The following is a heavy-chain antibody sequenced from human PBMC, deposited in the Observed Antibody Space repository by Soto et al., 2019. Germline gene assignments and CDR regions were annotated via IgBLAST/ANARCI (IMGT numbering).Heavy chain of an antibody. D-gene: IGHD4-17*01. CDR2: ILYDGTND. J-gene: IGHJ4*02. CDR1: GFTFSDFP. CDR3: ASVDYGASVYDY. Sequence: QVQLVESGGGVVQPGRSLRLSCAASGFTFSDFPIHWVRQAPGKGLEWVAIILYDGTNDYYADSVKGRFTISRDNSKNEVYLQMNSLRPEDTGLYYCASVDYGASVYDYWGQGTLVTVSS. V-gene: IGHV3-30-3*01.